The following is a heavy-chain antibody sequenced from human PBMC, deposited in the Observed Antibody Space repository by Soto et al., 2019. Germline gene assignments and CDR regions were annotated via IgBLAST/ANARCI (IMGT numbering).Heavy chain of an antibody. D-gene: IGHD2-2*01. CDR2: INHSGST. CDR1: GGSFSGYY. Sequence: SETLSLTCAVYGGSFSGYYWSWIRQPPGKGLEWIGEINHSGSTNYNPSHKSRVTISVDTSKNQFSLKLSSLTAADTAVYYCARVPAAIDYWGQGTLVTVSS. J-gene: IGHJ4*02. CDR3: ARVPAAIDY. V-gene: IGHV4-34*01.